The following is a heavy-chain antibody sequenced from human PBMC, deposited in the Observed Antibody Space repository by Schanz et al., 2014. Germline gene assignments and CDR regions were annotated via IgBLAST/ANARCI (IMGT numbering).Heavy chain of an antibody. V-gene: IGHV3-23*04. CDR1: GFAFSSYG. CDR3: AKTPREYCNYASCPNWFDS. D-gene: IGHD2-15*01. J-gene: IGHJ5*01. Sequence: EVQLVESGGGLVKPGGSLRLSCLASGFAFSSYGMNWLRQAPGKGLEWVSVIGVDGTTTYYADSVKGRFTISRDNSKNTLHLQLNSLRAEDAAVYYCAKTPREYCNYASCPNWFDSWGQGTLVTASS. CDR2: IGVDGTTT.